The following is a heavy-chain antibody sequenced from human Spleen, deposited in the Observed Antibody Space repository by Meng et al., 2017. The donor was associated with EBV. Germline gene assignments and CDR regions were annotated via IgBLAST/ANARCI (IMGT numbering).Heavy chain of an antibody. D-gene: IGHD3-10*01. CDR2: MIPDSGNT. CDR3: ASESGRGYTPDY. J-gene: IGHJ4*02. V-gene: IGHV1-8*01. Sequence: QGELVESGAEVKKPGASVKVSCKASGNTFTSYDINLVRPATGQGLEWMGWMIPDSGNTGYAQKFQGRVTMTRNTSISTAYMELSSLRSEDTAVYYCASESGRGYTPDYWGQGTLVTVSS. CDR1: GNTFTSYD.